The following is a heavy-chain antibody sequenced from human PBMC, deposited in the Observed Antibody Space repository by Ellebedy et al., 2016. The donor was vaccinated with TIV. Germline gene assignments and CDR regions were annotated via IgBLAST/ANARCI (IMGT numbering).Heavy chain of an antibody. J-gene: IGHJ6*02. Sequence: GGSLRLSCAASGFTFSSYSMNWVRQAPGKGLEWVSSISSSSGYRYYADSVKGRFTISRDNAKNSLYLQMNSLRAEDTAVYYCARVYGDYRMDFWGQGTTVTVSS. CDR3: ARVYGDYRMDF. CDR1: GFTFSSYS. CDR2: ISSSSGYR. V-gene: IGHV3-21*01. D-gene: IGHD4/OR15-4a*01.